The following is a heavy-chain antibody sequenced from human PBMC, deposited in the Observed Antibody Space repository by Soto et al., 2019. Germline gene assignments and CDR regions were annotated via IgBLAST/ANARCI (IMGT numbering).Heavy chain of an antibody. Sequence: QGQLVESGGGVVQPGRSLRLSCAASGFTFSSYGMHWVRQAPGKGLEWVAVISYDGSNKYYADSVKSRFTISRDKSKNTLYLQMNSLRAEDTAVYYCTLFGEFYYYGMDVWGQGTTVTVSS. D-gene: IGHD3-10*02. CDR3: TLFGEFYYYGMDV. CDR2: ISYDGSNK. CDR1: GFTFSSYG. J-gene: IGHJ6*02. V-gene: IGHV3-30*03.